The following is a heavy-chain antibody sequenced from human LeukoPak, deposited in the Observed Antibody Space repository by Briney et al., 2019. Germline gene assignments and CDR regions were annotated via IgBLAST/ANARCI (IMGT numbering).Heavy chain of an antibody. V-gene: IGHV3-74*03. D-gene: IGHD5-18*01. J-gene: IGHJ5*02. Sequence: GGSPRLSCAASGFTFSNYWMHWVRHAPGKGLVWVSRINSDGSSTTYADSVKGRFTISRDNAKNTLYLQMNRLRAEDTAVYYCARDPHGYWWFDPWGQGTLVTVSS. CDR1: GFTFSNYW. CDR3: ARDPHGYWWFDP. CDR2: INSDGSST.